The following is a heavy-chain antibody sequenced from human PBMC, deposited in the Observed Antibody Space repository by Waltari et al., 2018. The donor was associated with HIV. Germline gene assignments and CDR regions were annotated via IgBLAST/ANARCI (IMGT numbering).Heavy chain of an antibody. CDR1: GFNFRNFA. Sequence: EVQLLESGGGLVQPGGSLRLSCKASGFNFRNFAMSWVRQAPGKAPEWVSALSGSGSTASYADYAKGRLTIARDFSNNTLFLQMNNLRPEDTAVYFCARSMRDLRPSAFDVWGQGTMVAISS. CDR2: LSGSGSTA. D-gene: IGHD2-8*01. CDR3: ARSMRDLRPSAFDV. V-gene: IGHV3-23*01. J-gene: IGHJ3*01.